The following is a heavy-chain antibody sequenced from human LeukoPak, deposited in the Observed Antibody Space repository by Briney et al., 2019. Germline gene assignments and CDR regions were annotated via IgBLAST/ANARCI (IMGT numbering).Heavy chain of an antibody. J-gene: IGHJ4*02. CDR3: ASTGLGYCSSTSCYFTY. D-gene: IGHD2-2*01. CDR1: GGSISSSSYY. Sequence: SETLSLTCTVSGGSISSSSYYWGWIRQPPGKGLEWIGRIYYSGSTYYNPSLKSRVTISVDTSKNQFSLKLSSVTAADTAVYYCASTGLGYCSSTSCYFTYWGQGTLVTVSS. V-gene: IGHV4-39*01. CDR2: IYYSGST.